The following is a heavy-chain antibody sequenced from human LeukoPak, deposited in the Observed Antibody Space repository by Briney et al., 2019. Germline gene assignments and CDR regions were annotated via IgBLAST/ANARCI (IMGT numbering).Heavy chain of an antibody. D-gene: IGHD6-6*01. Sequence: GASVKVSCKASGYTFTGYYVHWVRQAPGQGLEWMGWINPNSGGTNYAQKFQGRVTMTRDTSISTAYMELSRLRSDDTAVYYWARDREYSSSFDFDYWGQGTLVTVSS. CDR3: ARDREYSSSFDFDY. CDR2: INPNSGGT. J-gene: IGHJ4*02. CDR1: GYTFTGYY. V-gene: IGHV1-2*02.